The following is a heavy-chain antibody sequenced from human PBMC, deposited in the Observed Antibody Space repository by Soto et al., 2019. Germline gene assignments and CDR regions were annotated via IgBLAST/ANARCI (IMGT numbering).Heavy chain of an antibody. CDR3: VHDYGGD. V-gene: IGHV3-30*03. CDR2: ISYDGSNK. D-gene: IGHD4-17*01. Sequence: QVQLVESGGGVVQPGRSLRLSCAASGFTFSSYGMHWVRQAPGKGLEWVAVISYDGSNKYYADSVKGRFTISRDNSKNTLYLQMNSLRAEDTAGYYGVHDYGGDWGQGTLVTVSS. CDR1: GFTFSSYG. J-gene: IGHJ4*02.